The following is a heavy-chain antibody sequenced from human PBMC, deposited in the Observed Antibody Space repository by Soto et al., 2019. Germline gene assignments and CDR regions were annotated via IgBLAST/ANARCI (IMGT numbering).Heavy chain of an antibody. J-gene: IGHJ6*02. CDR3: ARDSGSSSSYYYGMDV. CDR1: GYTFTSYA. V-gene: IGHV1-3*01. Sequence: PGGSLRLSCAASGYTFTSYAMHWVRQAPGQRLEWMGWINAGNGNTKYSQKFQGRVTITRDTSASTAYMELSSLRSEDTAVYYCARDSGSSSSYYYGMDVWGQGTTVTVSS. D-gene: IGHD6-6*01. CDR2: INAGNGNT.